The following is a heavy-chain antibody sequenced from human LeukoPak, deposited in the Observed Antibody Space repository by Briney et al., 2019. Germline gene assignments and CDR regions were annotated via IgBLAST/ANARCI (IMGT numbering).Heavy chain of an antibody. CDR1: GSSISSGDFY. CDR2: IYYSGDT. CDR3: AEFVGETEAFDI. D-gene: IGHD3-16*01. Sequence: PSETLSLTCTVSGSSISSGDFYWSWIRQSPGQGLEWIGYIYYSGDTYYNPSLKSRVAISVDTSKNQFSLKLRSVTAADTAVYYCAEFVGETEAFDIWGQGTLVTVSS. V-gene: IGHV4-30-4*01. J-gene: IGHJ3*02.